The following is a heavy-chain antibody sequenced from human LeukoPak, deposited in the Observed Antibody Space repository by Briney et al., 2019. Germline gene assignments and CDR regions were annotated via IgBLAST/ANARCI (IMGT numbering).Heavy chain of an antibody. CDR3: AKRAVAGPHNWFDP. Sequence: PGGSLGLSCAASGFTFSSYGMHWVRQAPGKGLEWVAFIRYDGSNKYYADSVKGRFTISRDNSKNTLYLQMNSLRAEDTAVYYCAKRAVAGPHNWFDPWGQGTLVTVSS. J-gene: IGHJ5*02. CDR1: GFTFSSYG. V-gene: IGHV3-30*02. D-gene: IGHD6-19*01. CDR2: IRYDGSNK.